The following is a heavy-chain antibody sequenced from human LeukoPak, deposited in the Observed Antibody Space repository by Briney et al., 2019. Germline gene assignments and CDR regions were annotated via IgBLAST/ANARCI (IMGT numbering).Heavy chain of an antibody. J-gene: IGHJ4*02. CDR1: GGSISSYY. D-gene: IGHD3-10*01. CDR3: ARLVGGGLDY. V-gene: IGHV4-4*09. Sequence: SETLSLTCTVSGGSISSYYWSWIRQPPGKGLEWIGYIYTSGSTTYNPSLKSRVTMSVDTSKNQFSLKLTSVTAADTAVYYCARLVGGGLDYWGQGTLVTVSS. CDR2: IYTSGST.